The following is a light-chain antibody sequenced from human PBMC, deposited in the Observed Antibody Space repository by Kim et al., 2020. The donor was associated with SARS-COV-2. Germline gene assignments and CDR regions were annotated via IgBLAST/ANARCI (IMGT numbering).Light chain of an antibody. J-gene: IGKJ3*01. V-gene: IGKV1-27*01. CDR1: QGISNY. CDR2: AAS. CDR3: KKYNSAPFT. Sequence: ASVGDRATITCRASQGISNYLAWYQQKAGKVPTLLIYAASTLQSGVPSRFSGSVSGTDFTLTISSLQPEDVATYYCKKYNSAPFTFVPGTKVDIK.